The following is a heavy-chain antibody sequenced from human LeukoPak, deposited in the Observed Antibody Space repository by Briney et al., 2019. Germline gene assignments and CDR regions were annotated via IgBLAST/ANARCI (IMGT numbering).Heavy chain of an antibody. Sequence: ASVKVSCKASGYTFTGYYMHWVRQAPGQGLEWMGIINPSGGSTSYAQKFQGRVTMTRDTSTSTVYMELRSLRSEDTAVYYCARFRYCSGGSCYGGVFDYWGQGTLVTVSS. CDR2: INPSGGST. D-gene: IGHD2-15*01. V-gene: IGHV1-46*01. CDR3: ARFRYCSGGSCYGGVFDY. CDR1: GYTFTGYY. J-gene: IGHJ4*02.